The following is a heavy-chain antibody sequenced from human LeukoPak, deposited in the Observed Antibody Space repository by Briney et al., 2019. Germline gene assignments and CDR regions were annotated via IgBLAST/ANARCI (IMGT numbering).Heavy chain of an antibody. J-gene: IGHJ4*02. CDR2: ISGSGGST. Sequence: GGSLRLSCAASGFTFSSYAMSWVRQPPGKGLEWVSAISGSGGSTYYADSVKGRITISRDNSKNTLHLQMNSLSAEDTGVNYFAKDWTVTSWFGEYYFDYWGQGTLVTVSS. D-gene: IGHD4-17*01. CDR1: GFTFSSYA. CDR3: AKDWTVTSWFGEYYFDY. V-gene: IGHV3-23*01.